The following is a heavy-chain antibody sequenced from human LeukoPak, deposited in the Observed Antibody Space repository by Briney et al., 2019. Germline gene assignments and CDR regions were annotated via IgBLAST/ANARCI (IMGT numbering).Heavy chain of an antibody. CDR3: ARDGHGSGKGFFDY. CDR2: ISAFDGNT. CDR1: GYTFTSYG. Sequence: GASVKVSCRASGYTFTSYGFTWVRQAPGQGPEWMGWISAFDGNTNSAQKFQGRVTMTTDTSSSTAYMELRSLTSDDTAVYYCARDGHGSGKGFFDYWGQGTLVTVSS. V-gene: IGHV1-18*01. J-gene: IGHJ4*02. D-gene: IGHD3-10*01.